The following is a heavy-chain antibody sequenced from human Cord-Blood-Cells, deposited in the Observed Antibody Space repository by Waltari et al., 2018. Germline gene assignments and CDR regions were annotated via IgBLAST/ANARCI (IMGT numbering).Heavy chain of an antibody. D-gene: IGHD1-1*01. J-gene: IGHJ2*01. CDR1: GDSVSINSAA. V-gene: IGHV6-1*01. Sequence: QVQLQQSGPGLVKPSQTLSLTCAISGDSVSINSAAWNWIRQSPSRGLEWLERTLSRSKWYNDYAVSVKSRITSNPDTSKNQFSLQLNSVTPEDTAVYYCASSKTGGRIDNWYFDLWGRGTLVTVSS. CDR2: TLSRSKWYN. CDR3: ASSKTGGRIDNWYFDL.